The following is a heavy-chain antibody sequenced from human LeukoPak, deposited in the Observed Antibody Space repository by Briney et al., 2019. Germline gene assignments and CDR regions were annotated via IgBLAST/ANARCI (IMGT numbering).Heavy chain of an antibody. CDR1: GFTFSSYE. D-gene: IGHD2-15*01. V-gene: IGHV3-48*03. J-gene: IGHJ5*02. CDR2: ISSSGSTI. Sequence: PGGSLRLSCAASGFTFSSYEMNWVRQAPGKGPEWVSYISSSGSTIYYADSVKGRFTISRDNAKNSLYLQMNSLRAEDTAVYYCARDLGYCSGGSCYRRFDPWGQGTLVTVSS. CDR3: ARDLGYCSGGSCYRRFDP.